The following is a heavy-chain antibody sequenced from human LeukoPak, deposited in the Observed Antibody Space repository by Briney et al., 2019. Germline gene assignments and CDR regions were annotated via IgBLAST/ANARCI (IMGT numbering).Heavy chain of an antibody. CDR2: IIPIFGAA. J-gene: IGHJ4*02. CDR3: ARGSMTTVTTLVPNFDY. CDR1: GYTLTNYY. Sequence: SVKVSCKASGYTLTNYYIHWVRQAPGQGLEWMGGIIPIFGAANYAQKFQGRVTITADESTSTAYMELSSLRSEDTAVYYCARGSMTTVTTLVPNFDYWGQGTLVTVSS. D-gene: IGHD4-17*01. V-gene: IGHV1-69*13.